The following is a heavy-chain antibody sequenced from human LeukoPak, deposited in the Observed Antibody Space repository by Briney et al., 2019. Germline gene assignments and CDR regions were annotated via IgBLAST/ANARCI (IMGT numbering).Heavy chain of an antibody. D-gene: IGHD1-26*01. CDR3: ARVGRSPYYYYGMDV. CDR1: GFTVSSNY. Sequence: PGGSLRLSCAASGFTVSSNYMSWVRQAPGKGLEWVSVIYSGGSTYYADSVKGRFTISRDNSKNTLYLQMNSLRAEDTAVYYCARVGRSPYYYYGMDVWGQGTTVTVSS. CDR2: IYSGGST. J-gene: IGHJ6*02. V-gene: IGHV3-66*01.